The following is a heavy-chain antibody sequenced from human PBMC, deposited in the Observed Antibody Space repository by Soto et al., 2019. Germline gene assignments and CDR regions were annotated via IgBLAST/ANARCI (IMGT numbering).Heavy chain of an antibody. CDR2: IDPSDSYT. J-gene: IGHJ4*02. CDR3: ARLQPAAGDNDLTFDY. CDR1: GYSFTSYW. Sequence: PGESLKISCKGSGYSFTSYWISWVRQMPGKGLEWMGRIDPSDSYTNYSPSFQGHVTISADKSISTAYLQWSSLKASDTAMYYCARLQPAAGDNDLTFDYRGQGTLVTVSS. V-gene: IGHV5-10-1*01. D-gene: IGHD6-13*01.